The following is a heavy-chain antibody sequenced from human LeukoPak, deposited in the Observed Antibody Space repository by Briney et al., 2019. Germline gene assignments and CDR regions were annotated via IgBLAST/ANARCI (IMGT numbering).Heavy chain of an antibody. Sequence: PSETLSLTCTVSGGSISSYYWSWIRQPPGKGLEWIGYIYYSGSTNYNPSLKSRVTISVDTSKNQFSLKLSSVTAADTAVYYCARVRGGDQYYFDYWGQGTLVTVSS. J-gene: IGHJ4*02. V-gene: IGHV4-59*01. CDR2: IYYSGST. CDR1: GGSISSYY. CDR3: ARVRGGDQYYFDY. D-gene: IGHD3-10*01.